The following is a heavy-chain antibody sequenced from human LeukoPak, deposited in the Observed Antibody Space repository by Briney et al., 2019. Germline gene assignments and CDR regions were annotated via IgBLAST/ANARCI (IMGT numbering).Heavy chain of an antibody. J-gene: IGHJ6*02. V-gene: IGHV4-34*01. CDR1: GGSFSGYY. CDR3: ARRGPQVLRYFDWLSTYGMDV. D-gene: IGHD3-9*01. CDR2: INHSGST. Sequence: SETLSLTCAVYGGSFSGYYWSWIRQPPGKGLEWIGEINHSGSTNYNPSLKSRVTISVDTSKNQFSLKLSSVTAADTAVYYCARRGPQVLRYFDWLSTYGMDVWGQGTTVTVSS.